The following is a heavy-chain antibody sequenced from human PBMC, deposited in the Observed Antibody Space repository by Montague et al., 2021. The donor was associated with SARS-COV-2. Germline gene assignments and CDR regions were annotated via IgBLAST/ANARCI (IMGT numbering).Heavy chain of an antibody. D-gene: IGHD1-26*01. Sequence: SETLSLTCSVSGDSMSGSNSYWGWIRQPPGKGLESIGSISYTGSTSYNASLKSRVTMSVDTSKNEFSLRLSSVTASDTAVYYCARLYIQKTLVGASRRRWFDPWGQGTQVTVSS. V-gene: IGHV4-39*01. CDR1: GDSMSGSNSY. J-gene: IGHJ5*02. CDR2: ISYTGST. CDR3: ARLYIQKTLVGASRRRWFDP.